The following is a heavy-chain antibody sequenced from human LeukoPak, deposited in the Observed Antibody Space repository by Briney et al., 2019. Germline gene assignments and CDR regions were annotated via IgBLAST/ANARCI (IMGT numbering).Heavy chain of an antibody. V-gene: IGHV3-23*01. CDR3: AKRSDGYSYQFDY. J-gene: IGHJ4*02. CDR2: ISGSGGST. Sequence: GGSLRLSCAASGFTFSSYAMSWVRQAPGKGLEWVSAISGSGGSTYYADSVKGRFTISRDNSKNTLYLQMSSLRAEDTAVYYCAKRSDGYSYQFDYWGQGTLVTVSS. D-gene: IGHD5-18*01. CDR1: GFTFSSYA.